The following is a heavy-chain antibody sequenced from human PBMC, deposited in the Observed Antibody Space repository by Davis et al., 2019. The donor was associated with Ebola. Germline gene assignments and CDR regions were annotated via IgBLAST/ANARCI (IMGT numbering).Heavy chain of an antibody. CDR1: GFTFSSYW. D-gene: IGHD3-3*01. CDR2: ISYDGSNK. CDR3: ARPYYDFWSGYSAAYFDF. J-gene: IGHJ4*02. V-gene: IGHV3-30*03. Sequence: GESLKISCAASGFTFSSYWMSWVRQAPGKGLEWVAVISYDGSNKYYADSVKGRFTISRDNSKNTLYLQMNSLRAEDTAVYYCARPYYDFWSGYSAAYFDFWGQGTRVTVSS.